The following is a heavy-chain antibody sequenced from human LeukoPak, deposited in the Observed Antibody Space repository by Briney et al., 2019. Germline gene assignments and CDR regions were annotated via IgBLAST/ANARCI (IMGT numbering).Heavy chain of an antibody. V-gene: IGHV4-59*01. J-gene: IGHJ4*02. CDR2: IYYSGST. Sequence: PSETLSLTCTVSGGSISSYYWSWIRQPPGKGLEWIGYIYYSGSTNYNPSLRSRVTISVDTSKNQFSLKLSSVTAADTAVYYCARIGHEDYYFDYWGQGTLVTVSS. CDR3: ARIGHEDYYFDY. CDR1: GGSISSYY.